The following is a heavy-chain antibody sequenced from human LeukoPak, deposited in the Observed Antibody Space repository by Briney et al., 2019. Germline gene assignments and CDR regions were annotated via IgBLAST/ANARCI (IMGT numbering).Heavy chain of an antibody. CDR3: ARGRYCSGGSCYLDY. V-gene: IGHV1-18*01. Sequence: ASVKVSCKGSGYTFTSYGISWVRQAPGQGLEWMGWISAYNGNTNYAQKLQGRVTMTTDTSTSTAYMELRSLRSDETAVYYCARGRYCSGGSCYLDYWGQGTLVTVSS. CDR2: ISAYNGNT. CDR1: GYTFTSYG. D-gene: IGHD2-15*01. J-gene: IGHJ4*02.